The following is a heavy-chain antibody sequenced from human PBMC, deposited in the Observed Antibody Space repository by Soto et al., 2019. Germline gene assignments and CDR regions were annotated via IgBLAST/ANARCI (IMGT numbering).Heavy chain of an antibody. D-gene: IGHD1-26*01. CDR2: ISNSGSAT. CDR3: ARDQSSGSWWGGRRYYSYSMDV. V-gene: IGHV3-48*02. Sequence: EVQLVESGGGLVPPGGSLRLSCATSGFTFSSYNLNWVRLAPGKGLEWISFISNSGSATNYADSVEGRFIISRDTAKNSLFLAMNSLRDEDTAVYYCARDQSSGSWWGGRRYYSYSMDVWGQGTTVTVSS. CDR1: GFTFSSYN. J-gene: IGHJ6*01.